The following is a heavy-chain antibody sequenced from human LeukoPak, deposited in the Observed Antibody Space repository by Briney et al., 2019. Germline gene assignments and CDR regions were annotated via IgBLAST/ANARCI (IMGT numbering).Heavy chain of an antibody. CDR2: IYTSGST. CDR3: ARAAVSRGSLTTFDY. Sequence: SETLSLTCTVSGGSISSYYWSWIRQPAGKGLEWIGRIYTSGSTNYNPSLKSRVTMSVDTSKNQSSLKLSSVTAADTAVYYCARAAVSRGSLTTFDYWGRGTLVTVSS. D-gene: IGHD2/OR15-2a*01. CDR1: GGSISSYY. J-gene: IGHJ4*02. V-gene: IGHV4-4*07.